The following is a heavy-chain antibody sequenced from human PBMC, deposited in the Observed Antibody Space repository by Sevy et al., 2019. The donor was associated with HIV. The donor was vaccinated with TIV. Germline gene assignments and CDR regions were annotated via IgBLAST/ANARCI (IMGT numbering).Heavy chain of an antibody. Sequence: GGSLRLSCAASGFTVSSYYMSWVRQAPGKGLEWVSVIYSGGSTYYADSVKGRFTISRDNSKDTLYLQMNSLRAEDTAVYYCARVGFDSSGYYNRGGYFDYWGQGTLVTVSS. CDR2: IYSGGST. CDR3: ARVGFDSSGYYNRGGYFDY. D-gene: IGHD3-22*01. J-gene: IGHJ4*02. CDR1: GFTVSSYY. V-gene: IGHV3-53*01.